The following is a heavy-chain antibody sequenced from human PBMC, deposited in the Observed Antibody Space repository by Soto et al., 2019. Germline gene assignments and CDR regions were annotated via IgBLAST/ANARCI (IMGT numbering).Heavy chain of an antibody. CDR1: GYTFTSYG. Sequence: PSVKVSCKASGYTFTSYGISWVRQAPGQGLEWMGWISAYNGNTNYAQKLQGRVTMTTDTSTSTAYMELRSLRSDDTAVYYCARGIYCSGGSCYITRAAFDIWGQGTMVTVSS. D-gene: IGHD2-15*01. CDR3: ARGIYCSGGSCYITRAAFDI. J-gene: IGHJ3*02. V-gene: IGHV1-18*01. CDR2: ISAYNGNT.